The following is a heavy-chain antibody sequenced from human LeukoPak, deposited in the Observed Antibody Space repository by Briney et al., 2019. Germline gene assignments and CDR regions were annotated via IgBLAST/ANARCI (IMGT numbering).Heavy chain of an antibody. CDR2: ISSTSSYI. CDR3: ARTHCNSCVRGPVDY. CDR1: GFTFSIFS. D-gene: IGHD2/OR15-2a*01. V-gene: IGHV3-21*01. Sequence: PGGSLRLSCAASGFTFSIFSVNWVRQAPGKGLEWVSFISSTSSYIYYADSVKGRFTISRDNARNSLYLQMNSLRAEDTAMYFCARTHCNSCVRGPVDYWGQGTLVTVSS. J-gene: IGHJ4*02.